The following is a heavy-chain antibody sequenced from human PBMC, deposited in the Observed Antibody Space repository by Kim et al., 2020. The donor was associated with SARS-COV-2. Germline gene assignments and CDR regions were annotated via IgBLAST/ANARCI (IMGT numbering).Heavy chain of an antibody. CDR1: GFTFDDYA. Sequence: GGSLRLSCAASGFTFDDYAMHWVRQAPGKGLEWVSGISWNSGSIGYADSVKGRFTISRDNAKNSLYLQMNSLRAEDTALYYCAKDIKLGRFLEWLLLDA. CDR2: ISWNSGSI. V-gene: IGHV3-9*01. CDR3: AKDIKLGRFLEWLLLDA. J-gene: IGHJ3*01. D-gene: IGHD3-3*01.